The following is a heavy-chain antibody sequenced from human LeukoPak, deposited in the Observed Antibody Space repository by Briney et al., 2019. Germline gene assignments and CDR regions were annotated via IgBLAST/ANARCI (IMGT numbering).Heavy chain of an antibody. D-gene: IGHD5-12*01. CDR3: ARDDSGYENGFDY. Sequence: GASVKVSCTASGGTFSSYAISWVRQAPGQGLEWMGGIIPIFGTANYAQKFQGRDTITADKSTSTAYMELSSLRSEDTAVYYCARDDSGYENGFDYWGQGTLVTVSS. V-gene: IGHV1-69*06. J-gene: IGHJ4*02. CDR2: IIPIFGTA. CDR1: GGTFSSYA.